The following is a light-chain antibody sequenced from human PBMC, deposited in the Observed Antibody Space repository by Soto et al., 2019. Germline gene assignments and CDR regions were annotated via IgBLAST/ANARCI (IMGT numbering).Light chain of an antibody. Sequence: QSVLTQPPSVSGAPGQRVTISCTGSSSNIGAGYEVHWYQQIPGTAPKLLIYGNTNRPSGVPDRFSASKSGTSASLAITGLQAEDEADSYCQSYESSLSGWIFGGGTKLTVL. CDR3: QSYESSLSGWI. V-gene: IGLV1-40*01. CDR1: SSNIGAGYE. CDR2: GNT. J-gene: IGLJ2*01.